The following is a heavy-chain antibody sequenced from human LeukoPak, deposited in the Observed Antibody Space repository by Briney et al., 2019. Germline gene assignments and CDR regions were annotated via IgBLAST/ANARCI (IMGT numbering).Heavy chain of an antibody. D-gene: IGHD6-13*01. Sequence: GASVKVSCKASGYTFTGYYMHWVRQAPGQGLEWMGWINPNRGGTNYAQKFQGRVTMTRDTSISTAYMELSRLRSDDTAVYYCARVGQQLTLGLDYWGQGTLVTVSS. J-gene: IGHJ4*02. CDR2: INPNRGGT. V-gene: IGHV1-2*02. CDR1: GYTFTGYY. CDR3: ARVGQQLTLGLDY.